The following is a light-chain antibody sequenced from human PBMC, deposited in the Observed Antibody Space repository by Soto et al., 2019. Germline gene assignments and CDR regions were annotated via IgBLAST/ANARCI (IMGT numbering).Light chain of an antibody. J-gene: IGLJ1*01. CDR3: CSYAGSGTDNYV. CDR1: SRDIGTYNL. Sequence: QSALTQPASVSGSPGQSITISCTGTSRDIGTYNLVSWYQHYPGKAPKPMIYEGIKRPSGVSNRFSGSKSGNTAFLTISGLQAEDEADYYCCSYAGSGTDNYVFGSGTKVTVL. V-gene: IGLV2-23*01. CDR2: EGI.